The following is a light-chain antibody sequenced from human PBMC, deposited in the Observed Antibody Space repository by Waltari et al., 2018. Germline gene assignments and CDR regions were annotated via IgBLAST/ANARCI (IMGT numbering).Light chain of an antibody. Sequence: QSGLTQPPSVYGAPGQRVTTSCTGSSSNIRAGSDVPRYQLHPGTAPKLLIYVNSTRPSGVPDRFSGSKSGTSASLAITGLQAEDEADYYCQSYDSSLSGSVFGGGTKLTVL. CDR2: VNS. CDR1: SSNIRAGSD. CDR3: QSYDSSLSGSV. J-gene: IGLJ3*02. V-gene: IGLV1-40*01.